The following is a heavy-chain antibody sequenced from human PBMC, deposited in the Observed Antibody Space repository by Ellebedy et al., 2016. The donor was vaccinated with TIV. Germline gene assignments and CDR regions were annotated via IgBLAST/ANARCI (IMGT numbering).Heavy chain of an antibody. Sequence: GESLKISCAASGFTFSSYAMTWVRQAPGKGLEWVSAISISGGSTYYADSVKGRFTIARDNSKNTLYLQMNSLRAEDTAVYYCAKEVGGSWNLWGQGTLVTVSS. CDR1: GFTFSSYA. J-gene: IGHJ5*02. D-gene: IGHD2-15*01. CDR2: ISISGGST. V-gene: IGHV3-23*01. CDR3: AKEVGGSWNL.